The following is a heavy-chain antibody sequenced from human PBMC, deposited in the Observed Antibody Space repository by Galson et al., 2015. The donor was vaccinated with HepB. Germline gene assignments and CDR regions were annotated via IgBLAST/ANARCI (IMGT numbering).Heavy chain of an antibody. V-gene: IGHV3-7*01. J-gene: IGHJ5*02. CDR1: GFIFSDYW. CDR2: IGGDGGMT. CDR3: SKAVAVSGHSRWFDP. D-gene: IGHD5/OR15-5a*01. Sequence: SLRLSCAASGFIFSDYWMSWLRQAPGKGLEWVANIGGDGGMTDYSDSVKGRFTISRDNSNNTLYLQMTSLRLEDTAVYYCSKAVAVSGHSRWFDPWGQGALVIVSS.